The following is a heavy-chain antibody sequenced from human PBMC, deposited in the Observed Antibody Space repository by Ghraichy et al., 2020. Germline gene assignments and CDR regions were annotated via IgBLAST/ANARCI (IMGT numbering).Heavy chain of an antibody. J-gene: IGHJ4*02. CDR2: FSATDNST. Sequence: GSLRLSCAASGFIFRGYAMSWVRQAPGKGLEWVSSFSATDNSTSYAESVKGRFTISRDNSKNTVYLQMHSLRVEDTAVYYCAKLYYYGSGRGADYWGQGTLVTVSS. D-gene: IGHD3-10*01. CDR3: AKLYYYGSGRGADY. CDR1: GFIFRGYA. V-gene: IGHV3-23*01.